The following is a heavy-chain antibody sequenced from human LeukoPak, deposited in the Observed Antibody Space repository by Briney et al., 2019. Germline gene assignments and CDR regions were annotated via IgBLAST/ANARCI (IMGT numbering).Heavy chain of an antibody. V-gene: IGHV1-18*01. CDR1: GYTFTSYG. J-gene: IGHJ4*02. CDR2: ISAYNGNT. Sequence: ASVKVSCKASGYTFTSYGISWVRQAPGQGLEWMGWISAYNGNTNYAQKLQGRVTMTTDTSTSTAYMEVRSLRSDDTAVYYCGRDAAAGTHSDEWGEGTVVTVS. D-gene: IGHD6-13*01. CDR3: GRDAAAGTHSDE.